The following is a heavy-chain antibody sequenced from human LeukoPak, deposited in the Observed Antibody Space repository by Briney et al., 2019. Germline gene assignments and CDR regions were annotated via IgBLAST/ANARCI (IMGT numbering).Heavy chain of an antibody. CDR3: ARDAWGASGGYYYYYMDV. CDR1: GGSISSGSYY. J-gene: IGHJ6*03. V-gene: IGHV4-61*02. CDR2: IYTSGST. Sequence: PSQTLSLTCTVSGGSISSGSYYWSWIRQPAGKGLEWIGRIYTSGSTNYNPSLKSRVTMSVDTSKNQFSLKLSSVTAADTAVYYCARDAWGASGGYYYYYMDVWGKGTTVTVSS. D-gene: IGHD1-26*01.